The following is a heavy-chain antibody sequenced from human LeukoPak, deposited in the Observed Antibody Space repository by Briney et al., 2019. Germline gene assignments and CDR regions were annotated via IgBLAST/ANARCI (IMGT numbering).Heavy chain of an antibody. V-gene: IGHV3-49*03. CDR3: TRDQTPYY. CDR2: IRSKGYGGAT. CDR1: GFTFGDCA. J-gene: IGHJ4*02. Sequence: GGSLRLSCTGSGFTFGDCAIIWFRQAPGKGLEWVSFIRSKGYGGATNYAASVRGRFTISRDDSKSIAYLQMNSLKTEDTAVYYCTRDQTPYYWGQGTLVTVSS.